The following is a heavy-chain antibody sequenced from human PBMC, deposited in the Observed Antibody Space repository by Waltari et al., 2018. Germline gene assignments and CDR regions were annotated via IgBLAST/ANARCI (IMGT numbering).Heavy chain of an antibody. CDR3: ARDQWFGFDI. CDR2: IKADGAEE. D-gene: IGHD3-22*01. CDR1: GFTLGNYW. J-gene: IGHJ3*02. V-gene: IGHV3-7*01. Sequence: EVQLVESGGDLVQRGGSLRPSGAASGFTLGNYWMSWVGQAPGKGAEWMANIKADGAEEDYVDSGRGRFTISRDNAKNLLFRQINSLRPEDTAVYYCARDQWFGFDIWGQGTMVTVSS.